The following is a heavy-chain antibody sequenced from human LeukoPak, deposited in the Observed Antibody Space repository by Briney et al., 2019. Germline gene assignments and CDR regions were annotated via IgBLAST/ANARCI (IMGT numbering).Heavy chain of an antibody. J-gene: IGHJ4*02. CDR1: GYTFTSYD. D-gene: IGHD6-19*01. Sequence: ASVTVSCKASGYTFTSYDINWVRQATGQGLEWMGWMNPNSGNTGYAQKFQGRVTMTRNTSISTAYMELSSLRSEDTAVYYCARDKSRVAGNFDYWGQGTLVTVSS. V-gene: IGHV1-8*01. CDR3: ARDKSRVAGNFDY. CDR2: MNPNSGNT.